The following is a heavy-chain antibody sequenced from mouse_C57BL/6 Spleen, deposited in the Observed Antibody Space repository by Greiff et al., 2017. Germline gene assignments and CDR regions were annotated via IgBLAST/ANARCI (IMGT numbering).Heavy chain of an antibody. D-gene: IGHD1-1*01. CDR2: IDPSDSYA. J-gene: IGHJ2*01. Sequence: QVQLQQPGAELVKPGASVKLSCKASGYTFTSSWMQWVNQRPGPGLEWIGEIDPSDSYANYNQKFKGKATLTVDTSSSTAYMQLSSLTSEDSAVYYCARDRYYGSSWDYGGQGTTLTVAS. CDR3: ARDRYYGSSWDY. CDR1: GYTFTSSW. V-gene: IGHV1-50*01.